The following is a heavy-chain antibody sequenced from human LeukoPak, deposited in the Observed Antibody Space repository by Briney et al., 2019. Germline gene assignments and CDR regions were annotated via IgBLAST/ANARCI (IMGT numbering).Heavy chain of an antibody. CDR1: GGSFSGYY. CDR3: ARGPIAAAGTDY. CDR2: INHSGST. J-gene: IGHJ4*02. V-gene: IGHV4-34*01. D-gene: IGHD6-13*01. Sequence: SETLSLTCAVYGGSFSGYYWSWIRQPPGKGLEWIGEINHSGSTNYNPSLKSRVTISVDTSKNQFSLKLSPVTAADTAVYYCARGPIAAAGTDYWGQGTLVTVSS.